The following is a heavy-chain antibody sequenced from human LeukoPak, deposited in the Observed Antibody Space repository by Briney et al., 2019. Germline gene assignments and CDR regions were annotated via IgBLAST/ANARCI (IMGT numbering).Heavy chain of an antibody. CDR3: ARDSYYDFWSGYGPWNYYYGMDV. Sequence: ASVKVSCKASGYTFTSYDINWVRQATGQGLEWMGWMNPNSGNTGYAQKFQGRVTMTRNTSISTAYMELSSLRSEDTAVYYCARDSYYDFWSGYGPWNYYYGMDVWGQGTTVTVSS. J-gene: IGHJ6*02. CDR1: GYTFTSYD. CDR2: MNPNSGNT. D-gene: IGHD3-3*01. V-gene: IGHV1-8*01.